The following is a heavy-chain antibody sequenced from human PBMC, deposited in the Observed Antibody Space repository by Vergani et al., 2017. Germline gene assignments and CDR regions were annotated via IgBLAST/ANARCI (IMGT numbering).Heavy chain of an antibody. Sequence: VQLLESGGGLVQPGGSRRLSCAGAGFTFDTYTMAYVRQAPGKGLEWVATIRSDESRRYYGDSMEGPFTISRDNSKNTLYLQMKSLRPEDTAVYYCAKEGGGYCSGGTCYPEYWGQGTLVIVSS. CDR1: GFTFDTYT. V-gene: IGHV3-30*02. J-gene: IGHJ4*02. CDR3: AKEGGGYCSGGTCYPEY. CDR2: IRSDESRR. D-gene: IGHD2-15*01.